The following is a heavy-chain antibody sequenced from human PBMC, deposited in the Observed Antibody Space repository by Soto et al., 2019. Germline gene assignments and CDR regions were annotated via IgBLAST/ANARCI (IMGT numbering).Heavy chain of an antibody. J-gene: IGHJ6*02. V-gene: IGHV5-51*01. CDR2: VNPVDSDV. Sequence: GESLKISCKASGYNFTNYWIVWVRLMSGKGLDCIGLVNPVDSDVRCSPSFRGQVSLSTEKSTITSYVQCMILKTSDTAIYYFARDIAVRPGPNYCYYGMDVWGQGTSVTVSS. D-gene: IGHD6-6*01. CDR1: GYNFTNYW. CDR3: ARDIAVRPGPNYCYYGMDV.